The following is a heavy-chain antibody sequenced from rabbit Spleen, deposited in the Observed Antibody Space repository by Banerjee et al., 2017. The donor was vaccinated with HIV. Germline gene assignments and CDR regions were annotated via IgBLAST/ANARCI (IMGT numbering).Heavy chain of an antibody. D-gene: IGHD1-1*01. V-gene: IGHV1S40*01. Sequence: QSLEESGGDLVKPGAALTLTCTASGFSFSYNDYMCWVRQPPGKGPEWIACIGAAITYTTYYATWAKGRFTISKTSSTTVTLQMTSLTAADTATYFCARDLVAVIGWNFNLWGPGTLVTVS. J-gene: IGHJ4*01. CDR3: ARDLVAVIGWNFNL. CDR2: IGAAITYTT. CDR1: GFSFSYNDY.